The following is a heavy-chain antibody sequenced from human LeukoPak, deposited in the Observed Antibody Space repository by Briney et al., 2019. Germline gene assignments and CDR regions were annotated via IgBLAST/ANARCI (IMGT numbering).Heavy chain of an antibody. D-gene: IGHD3-22*01. CDR1: GFTFSSYA. Sequence: PGGSLRLSCAASGFTFSSYAMHWVRQAPGKGLEWVAVISYDGSNKHYADSVKGRFTISRDNSKNTLYLQMNSLRAEDTAVYYCARDPYYYDSSGYYYADYYYYGMDVWGQGTTVTVSS. V-gene: IGHV3-30*04. CDR2: ISYDGSNK. CDR3: ARDPYYYDSSGYYYADYYYYGMDV. J-gene: IGHJ6*02.